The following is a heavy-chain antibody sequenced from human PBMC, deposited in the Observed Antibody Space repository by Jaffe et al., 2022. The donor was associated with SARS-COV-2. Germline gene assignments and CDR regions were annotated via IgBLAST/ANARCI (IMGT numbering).Heavy chain of an antibody. CDR1: GFTFSDHN. CDR3: AREQYCGSRSCSRPVDY. V-gene: IGHV3-72*01. Sequence: EVQLVESGGGLVQPGGSLRLSCAASGFTFSDHNLDWVRQAPGKGLEWVGHARNKANNYNIEYAASVKGRFTISRDDSKNSLYLQMNSLETEDTAVYYCAREQYCGSRSCSRPVDYWGQGTLVTVSS. CDR2: ARNKANNYNI. J-gene: IGHJ4*02. D-gene: IGHD2-21*01.